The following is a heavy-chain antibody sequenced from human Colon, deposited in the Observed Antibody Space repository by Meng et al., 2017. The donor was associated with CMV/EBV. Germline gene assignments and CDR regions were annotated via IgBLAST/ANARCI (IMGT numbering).Heavy chain of an antibody. D-gene: IGHD6-19*01. V-gene: IGHV3-23*01. CDR2: ISGSGGST. J-gene: IGHJ5*02. CDR1: GFIFSNYV. Sequence: EVQLLESGGGLVRPGGSLRLSCAASGFIFSNYVMSWVRQAPGKGLEWVSSISGSGGSTYYADSVKGRFTISRDNSKKTLYLQMNSLRAEDTAVYYCAKPRGAGSWGRGTLVTVSS. CDR3: AKPRGAGS.